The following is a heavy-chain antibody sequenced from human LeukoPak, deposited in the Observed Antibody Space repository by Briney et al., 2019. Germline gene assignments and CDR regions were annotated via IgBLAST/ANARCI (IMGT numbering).Heavy chain of an antibody. CDR3: ARSFGYYDFWSGYQDAFDI. Sequence: PSETLSLTCTVSGGSLSSGSYYWGWIRQPAGRGLEGIGRIYTSGSTNYNPSPKSRVTISVDTSKNQFSLKLSSVTAADTAVYYCARSFGYYDFWSGYQDAFDIWGQGTMVTVSS. CDR2: IYTSGST. CDR1: GGSLSSGSYY. V-gene: IGHV4-61*02. J-gene: IGHJ3*02. D-gene: IGHD3-3*01.